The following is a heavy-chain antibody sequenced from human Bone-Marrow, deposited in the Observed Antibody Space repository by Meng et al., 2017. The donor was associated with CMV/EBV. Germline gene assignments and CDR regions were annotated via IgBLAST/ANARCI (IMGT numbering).Heavy chain of an antibody. CDR1: GGTFSSYT. J-gene: IGHJ4*02. CDR2: IIPILGIA. Sequence: SVKVSCKASGGTFSSYTISWVRQAPGQGLEWMGRIIPILGIANYAQKFQGRVTITADKSTSTAYMELSSLRSEDTAVYYCARASIMIFGVVWDYWGQGTLVTVSS. V-gene: IGHV1-69*02. CDR3: ARASIMIFGVVWDY. D-gene: IGHD3-3*01.